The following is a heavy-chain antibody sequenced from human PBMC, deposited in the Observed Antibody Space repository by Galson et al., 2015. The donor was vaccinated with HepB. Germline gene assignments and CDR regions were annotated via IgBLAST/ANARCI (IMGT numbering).Heavy chain of an antibody. J-gene: IGHJ4*02. CDR1: GYTFTDYY. CDR3: ARGAGSVVPAAILFYFDF. D-gene: IGHD2-2*02. CDR2: VNPTNGGT. V-gene: IGHV1-2*02. Sequence: SVKVSCKASGYTFTDYYIHWVRQAPGQGLEWMGWVNPTNGGTNYAPKLQGRATLTRDTSINTAYMELSRLKSDDTAVYYCARGAGSVVPAAILFYFDFWGQGSLVTVSS.